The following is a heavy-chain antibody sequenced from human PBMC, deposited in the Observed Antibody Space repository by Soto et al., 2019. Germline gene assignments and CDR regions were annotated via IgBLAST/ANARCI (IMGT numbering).Heavy chain of an antibody. V-gene: IGHV3-30-3*01. CDR2: ISYDGSNK. CDR1: GFTFSSYA. CDR3: ARVSIAARMGYYYYGMDV. J-gene: IGHJ6*02. Sequence: PGGSLRLSCAASGFTFSSYAMHWVRQAPGKGLEWVAVISYDGSNKYYAGSVKGRFTISRDNSKNTLYLQMNSLRAEDTAVYYCARVSIAARMGYYYYGMDVWGQGTTVTVSS. D-gene: IGHD6-6*01.